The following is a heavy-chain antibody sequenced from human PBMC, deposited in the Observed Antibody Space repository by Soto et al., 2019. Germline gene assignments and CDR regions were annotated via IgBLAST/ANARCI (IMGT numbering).Heavy chain of an antibody. CDR1: GFTLSGYA. CDR2: ISSNGVGT. CDR3: LRSARTDFYYMDV. Sequence: GGSLRLSCAASGFTLSGYAMDWVRQAPGKGLEYVSGISSNGVGTYYANSVQGRFTISRDNSKNTVYLQMGSLRPEDMAVYYCLRSARTDFYYMDVWGKGTTVPVSS. D-gene: IGHD2-2*01. J-gene: IGHJ6*03. V-gene: IGHV3-64*01.